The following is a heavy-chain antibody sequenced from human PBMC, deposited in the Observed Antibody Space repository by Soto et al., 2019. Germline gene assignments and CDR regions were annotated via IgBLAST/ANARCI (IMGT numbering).Heavy chain of an antibody. J-gene: IGHJ4*01. V-gene: IGHV3-11*01. D-gene: IGHD3-10*01. CDR2: INSGGSTI. CDR3: ARDIRGAK. Sequence: QVQLVESGGGLVKPGGSLRLSCTASGFTFTDHDMTWIRQAPGKGLEWVSYINSGGSTIYYADSVRGRFTITRDNAKKSVYLQMSSIRAEDTAIYYCARDIRGAKWGHGTLVIVSS. CDR1: GFTFTDHD.